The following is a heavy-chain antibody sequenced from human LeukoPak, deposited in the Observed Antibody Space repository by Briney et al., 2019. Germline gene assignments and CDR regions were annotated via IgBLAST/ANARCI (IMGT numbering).Heavy chain of an antibody. D-gene: IGHD3-10*01. CDR1: GGSFSGYY. V-gene: IGHV4-34*01. CDR3: ARGSPPITMVRGVIPYGMDV. J-gene: IGHJ6*04. Sequence: SETLSLTCAVYGGSFSGYYWSWIRQPPGKGLEWIGEINRSGSTNYNPSLKSRVTISVDTSKNQFSLKLSSVTAADTAVYYCARGSPPITMVRGVIPYGMDVWGKGTTVTVSS. CDR2: INRSGST.